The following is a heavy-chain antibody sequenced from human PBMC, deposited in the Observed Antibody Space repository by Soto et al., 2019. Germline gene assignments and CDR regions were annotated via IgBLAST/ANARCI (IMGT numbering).Heavy chain of an antibody. CDR2: IYYSGST. CDR3: ARVWGGAFDF. Sequence: SETLYVPCDVNSVSITTSYCGRIRQPPGKGLEWIGYIYYSGSTNYNPSLKSRVTISVDTSKNQFSLKLSSVTAADTAVYYCARVWGGAFDFWGQGTMVTVSS. CDR1: SVSITTSY. D-gene: IGHD3-10*01. J-gene: IGHJ3*01. V-gene: IGHV4-59*01.